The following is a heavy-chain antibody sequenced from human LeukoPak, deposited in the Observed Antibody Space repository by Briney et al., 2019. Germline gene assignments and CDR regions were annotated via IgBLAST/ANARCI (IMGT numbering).Heavy chain of an antibody. CDR2: INPNSGGT. Sequence: ASVTVSCTASGYTFTSYGISWVRQAPGQGLEWMGRINPNSGGTNYAQKFQGRVTMTRDTSISTAYMELSRLRSDDTAVYYCARAPRYCTNGVCSENWGQGTLVTVSS. CDR1: GYTFTSYG. D-gene: IGHD2-8*01. V-gene: IGHV1-2*06. CDR3: ARAPRYCTNGVCSEN. J-gene: IGHJ4*02.